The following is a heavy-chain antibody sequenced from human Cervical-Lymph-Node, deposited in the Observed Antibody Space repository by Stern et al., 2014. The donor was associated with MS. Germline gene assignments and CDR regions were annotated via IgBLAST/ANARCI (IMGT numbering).Heavy chain of an antibody. D-gene: IGHD4/OR15-4a*01. CDR3: AKDMGLDERGDNYNGLDV. CDR2: ISHDGTDK. J-gene: IGHJ6*02. Sequence: QVQLVQSGGGVVQSGRSLRLSCTASGFTFRHYGIHWVRQAPGQGLEWVAAISHDGTDKLYADSVKGRFTISRDNSKNKMYLEMNSLRDEDTAVYYCAKDMGLDERGDNYNGLDVWGQGTTVTVSS. V-gene: IGHV3-30*18. CDR1: GFTFRHYG.